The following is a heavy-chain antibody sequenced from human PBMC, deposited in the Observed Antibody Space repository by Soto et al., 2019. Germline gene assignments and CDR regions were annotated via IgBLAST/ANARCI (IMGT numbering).Heavy chain of an antibody. J-gene: IGHJ6*02. Sequence: SVKVSCKASGGTFSSYAISWVRQAPGQGLEWMGGIIPIFGTANYAQKFQGRVTITADESTSTAYMELSSLRSEDTAVYYCARDRTIGSFGVVIATRVYMDVWGQGTTVTVSS. D-gene: IGHD3-3*01. V-gene: IGHV1-69*13. CDR3: ARDRTIGSFGVVIATRVYMDV. CDR2: IIPIFGTA. CDR1: GGTFSSYA.